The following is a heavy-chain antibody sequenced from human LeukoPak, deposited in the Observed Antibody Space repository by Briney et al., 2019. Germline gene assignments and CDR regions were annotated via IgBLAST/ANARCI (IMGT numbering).Heavy chain of an antibody. Sequence: GASVKVSCKASGYTFTSYDINWVRHATGQGLEWMGWMNPNSGNTGYAQRFQGRVTLTRNTSISTAYMELSSLRSEDTAVYYCARSFLKLELLPIDAFDIWGQGTMVTVSS. D-gene: IGHD1-7*01. CDR2: MNPNSGNT. CDR1: GYTFTSYD. CDR3: ARSFLKLELLPIDAFDI. J-gene: IGHJ3*02. V-gene: IGHV1-8*01.